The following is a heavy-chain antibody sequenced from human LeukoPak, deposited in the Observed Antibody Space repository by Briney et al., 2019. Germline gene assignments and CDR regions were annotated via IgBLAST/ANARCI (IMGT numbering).Heavy chain of an antibody. J-gene: IGHJ4*02. V-gene: IGHV1-69*06. D-gene: IGHD6-13*01. CDR1: GGTFSSYA. CDR3: ASSSSSWSQYYFDY. Sequence: SVNVSCKASGGTFSSYAISWVRQAPGQGLEWMGGIIPIFGTANYAQKFQGRVTITADKSTSTAYMELSSLRSEDTAVYYCASSSSSWSQYYFDYWGQGTLVTVSS. CDR2: IIPIFGTA.